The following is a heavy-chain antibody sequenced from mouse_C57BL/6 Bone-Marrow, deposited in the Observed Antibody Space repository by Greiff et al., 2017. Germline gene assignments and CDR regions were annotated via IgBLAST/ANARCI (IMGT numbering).Heavy chain of an antibody. CDR2: ISSGSSTI. Sequence: EVQLVESGGGLVKPGGSLKLSCAASGFTFSDYGLHWVRQAPEKGLEWVAYISSGSSTIYYADTVKGRFTISRDNAKNTQFLQMTSLRSEDTAMYYCTRNYYGGYWGQGTTLTVSS. D-gene: IGHD1-1*01. CDR1: GFTFSDYG. V-gene: IGHV5-17*01. CDR3: TRNYYGGY. J-gene: IGHJ2*01.